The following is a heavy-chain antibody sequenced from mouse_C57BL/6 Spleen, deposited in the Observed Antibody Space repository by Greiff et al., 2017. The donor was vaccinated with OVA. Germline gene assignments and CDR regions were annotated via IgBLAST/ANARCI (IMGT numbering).Heavy chain of an antibody. D-gene: IGHD2-1*01. CDR2: ISDGGSYT. J-gene: IGHJ3*01. Sequence: EVKVVESGGGLVKPGGSLKLSCAASGFTFSSYAMSWVRQTPEKRLEWVATISDGGSYTYYPDNVKGRFTISRDNAKNNLYLQMSHLKSEDTAMYYCARDGIYYGNLAWFAYWGQGTLVTVSA. CDR3: ARDGIYYGNLAWFAY. CDR1: GFTFSSYA. V-gene: IGHV5-4*01.